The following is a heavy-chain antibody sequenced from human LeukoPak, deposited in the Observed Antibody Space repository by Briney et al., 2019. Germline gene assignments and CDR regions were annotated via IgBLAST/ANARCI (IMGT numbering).Heavy chain of an antibody. Sequence: GGSLRLSCAASGFTFSSYSVNWVRQAPGKGLEWVSSISSSSSYIYYADSVKGRFTISRDNAKNSLYLQMNSLRAEDTAVYYCARVEMATSDYFDYWGQGTLVTVSS. CDR1: GFTFSSYS. CDR2: ISSSSSYI. J-gene: IGHJ4*02. D-gene: IGHD5-24*01. V-gene: IGHV3-21*01. CDR3: ARVEMATSDYFDY.